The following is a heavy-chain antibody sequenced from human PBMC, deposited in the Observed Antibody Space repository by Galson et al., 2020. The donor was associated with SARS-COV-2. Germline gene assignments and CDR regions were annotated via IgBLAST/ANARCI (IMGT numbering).Heavy chain of an antibody. Sequence: GGSLRLSCAASGFTFSSYSMNWVRQAPGKGLEWVSSISSSSSYIYYADSVKGRFTISRDNAKNSLYLQMNSLRAEDTAVYYCARDPKGLGYCSSTSCYVGWFDPWGQGTLVTVSS. J-gene: IGHJ5*02. CDR3: ARDPKGLGYCSSTSCYVGWFDP. CDR1: GFTFSSYS. V-gene: IGHV3-21*01. D-gene: IGHD2-2*01. CDR2: ISSSSSYI.